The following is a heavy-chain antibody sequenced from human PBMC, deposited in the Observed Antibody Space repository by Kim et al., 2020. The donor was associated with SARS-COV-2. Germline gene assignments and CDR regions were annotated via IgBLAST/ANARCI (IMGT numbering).Heavy chain of an antibody. V-gene: IGHV4-61*02. Sequence: SETLSLTCTVSGGSISSGSYYWSWIRQPAGKGLEWIGRIYTSGSTNYNPSLKSRVTISVDTSKNQFSLKLSSVTAADTAVYYCARHASPTGGGRGSSGYYYVIGAFDIWGQGTMVTVSS. CDR2: IYTSGST. D-gene: IGHD3-22*01. J-gene: IGHJ3*02. CDR1: GGSISSGSYY. CDR3: ARHASPTGGGRGSSGYYYVIGAFDI.